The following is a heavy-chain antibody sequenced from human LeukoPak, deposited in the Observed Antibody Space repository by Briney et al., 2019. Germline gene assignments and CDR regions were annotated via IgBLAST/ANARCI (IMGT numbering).Heavy chain of an antibody. CDR3: ARSPIVGATKRFDY. D-gene: IGHD1-26*01. J-gene: IGHJ4*02. Sequence: MSWVRQAPGKGLEWVSVIYSGGNTIYADSVKGRFTISRDNSRNTLYLQMNSLRAEDTAIYFCARSPIVGATKRFDYWGQGTLVTVSS. CDR2: IYSGGNT. V-gene: IGHV3-66*01.